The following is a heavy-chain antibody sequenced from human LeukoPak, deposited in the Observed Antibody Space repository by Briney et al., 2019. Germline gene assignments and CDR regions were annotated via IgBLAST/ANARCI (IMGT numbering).Heavy chain of an antibody. CDR3: ARLGGGHSSSWYDAFDI. CDR2: ISYDGNNK. CDR1: GFTFSKYG. V-gene: IGHV3-33*08. Sequence: GGSLRLSCVTTGFTFSKYGMHWVRQAPGKGLEWVAVISYDGNNKYYADSVKGRFTISRDNSKNTLYLQMNSLRAEDTAVYYCARLGGGHSSSWYDAFDIWGQGTMVTVSS. D-gene: IGHD6-13*01. J-gene: IGHJ3*02.